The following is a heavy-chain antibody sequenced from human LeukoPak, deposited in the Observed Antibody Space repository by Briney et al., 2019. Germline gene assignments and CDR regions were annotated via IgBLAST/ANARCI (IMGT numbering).Heavy chain of an antibody. CDR2: ISYDGSNK. CDR1: GYTFSSYG. CDR3: SNSEKAADYYYYYGMDV. D-gene: IGHD6-13*01. J-gene: IGHJ6*02. V-gene: IGHV3-30*18. Sequence: PGGSLRLSCAASGYTFSSYGMHWVRQAPGKGLEWVAVISYDGSNKYYADSVKGRFTISRDNSKNTLYLQMNSLRAQETAVYYFSNSEKAADYYYYYGMDVWGQGTTVTVSS.